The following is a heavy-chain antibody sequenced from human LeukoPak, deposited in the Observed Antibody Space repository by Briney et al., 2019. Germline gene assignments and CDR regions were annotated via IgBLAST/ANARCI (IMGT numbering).Heavy chain of an antibody. V-gene: IGHV3-48*01. D-gene: IGHD2-2*01. J-gene: IGHJ4*02. CDR1: GFIFTNDD. Sequence: GGSLRLSCAASGFIFTNDDLNWVRQAPGKGLEWVSYISSSSSTIYYADSVKGRFTISRDNAKNSLYLQMNSLRAEDTAVYYCARDTFRIVVVPAATLDYWGQGTLVTVSS. CDR3: ARDTFRIVVVPAATLDY. CDR2: ISSSSSTI.